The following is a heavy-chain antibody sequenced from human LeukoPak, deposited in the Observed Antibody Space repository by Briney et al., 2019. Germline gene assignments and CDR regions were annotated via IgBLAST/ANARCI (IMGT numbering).Heavy chain of an antibody. CDR2: ISSNGDRT. J-gene: IGHJ4*02. V-gene: IGHV3-64*01. CDR1: GSTFTSFV. Sequence: SGGFLSFSCAASGSTFTSFVMYWVRQAPGKGLEFVSAISSNGDRTYYARSVKGRFTISRDNAKNTVDLQMGSLRADDTAVYYCAKDLAQFTSGWYPTEYWGQGTLVTISS. D-gene: IGHD6-19*01. CDR3: AKDLAQFTSGWYPTEY.